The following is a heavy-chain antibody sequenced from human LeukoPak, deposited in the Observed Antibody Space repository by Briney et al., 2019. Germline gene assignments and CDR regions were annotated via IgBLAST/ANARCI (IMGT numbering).Heavy chain of an antibody. CDR1: GFFFGGHA. D-gene: IGHD1-26*01. CDR2: ITKDSDRT. Sequence: PGGSLRLSREASGFFFGGHAMNWLRQAPGEGPEWIAFITKDSDRTYYADSVEGRFTVSRDNAKNSLYLQMSSLRVEDTAIYYCARYHLGSYLKEPFDHWGQGSVVTVSS. J-gene: IGHJ4*02. V-gene: IGHV3-48*01. CDR3: ARYHLGSYLKEPFDH.